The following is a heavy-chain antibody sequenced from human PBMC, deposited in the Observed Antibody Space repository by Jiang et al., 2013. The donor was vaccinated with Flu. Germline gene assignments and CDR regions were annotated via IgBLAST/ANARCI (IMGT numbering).Heavy chain of an antibody. D-gene: IGHD3-10*01. Sequence: STNYNASLKSRVTMSVDKSKNQFSLKLNFMTAADTAVYYCVRGGDGSGPLDYWGQGTLVTVSS. CDR2: ST. J-gene: IGHJ4*02. CDR3: VRGGDGSGPLDY. V-gene: IGHV4-4*02.